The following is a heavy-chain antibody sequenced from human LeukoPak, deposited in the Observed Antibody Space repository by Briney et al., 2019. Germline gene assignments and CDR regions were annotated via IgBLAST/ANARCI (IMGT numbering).Heavy chain of an antibody. V-gene: IGHV3-49*03. J-gene: IGHJ4*02. CDR2: IRSEAYGGTT. CDR3: TSGIGRFYSYGYYFDY. CDR1: GFTFGDYA. Sequence: PGRSLRLSCTASGFTFGDYAMSWFRQAPGKGLEWVGFIRSEAYGGTTEYAASVKGRFTISRDDSKSIAYLQMNSLKTEDTAVYYCTSGIGRFYSYGYYFDYWGQGTLVTVSS. D-gene: IGHD5-18*01.